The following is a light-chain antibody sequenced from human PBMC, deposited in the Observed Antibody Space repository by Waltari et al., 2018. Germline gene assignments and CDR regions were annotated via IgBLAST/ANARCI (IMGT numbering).Light chain of an antibody. V-gene: IGKV3-20*01. Sequence: DIVLTQSPGTLSLSPGERATLSYTASQSVTSSYFAGYQPKPGQAPRLLIYGASSRATGIPDRFSGSESGTDFTLTISRLEPEDFAEYYCQQYGSSPWTFGHGTKVEIK. CDR1: QSVTSSY. J-gene: IGKJ1*01. CDR3: QQYGSSPWT. CDR2: GAS.